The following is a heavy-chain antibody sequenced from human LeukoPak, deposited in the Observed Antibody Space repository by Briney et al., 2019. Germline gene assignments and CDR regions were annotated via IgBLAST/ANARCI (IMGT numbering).Heavy chain of an antibody. D-gene: IGHD6-19*01. J-gene: IGHJ3*02. CDR2: INPNSGGT. CDR1: GYTFTGYY. V-gene: IGHV1-2*06. Sequence: ASVKVSCKASGYTFTGYYMHWVRQAPGQGLEWMGRINPNSGGTTYAQKFQGRVTMTRDTSISTAYMELSRLRSDDTAVYYCAREGVAVAGAFDIWGQGTMVTVSS. CDR3: AREGVAVAGAFDI.